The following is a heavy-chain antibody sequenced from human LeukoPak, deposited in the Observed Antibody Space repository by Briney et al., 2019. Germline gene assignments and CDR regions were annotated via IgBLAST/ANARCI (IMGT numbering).Heavy chain of an antibody. J-gene: IGHJ4*01. D-gene: IGHD3-3*02. V-gene: IGHV3-33*06. Sequence: GGSLRLSCAASGFTFSSYGMHWVRQAPGKGLEWVAVIWYDGSNKYYADSVKGRFTISRDNSKNTLYLQMNSLRAGDTAVYYCAKGHPFLDDPSIDYWGHGTLVTVSS. CDR3: AKGHPFLDDPSIDY. CDR2: IWYDGSNK. CDR1: GFTFSSYG.